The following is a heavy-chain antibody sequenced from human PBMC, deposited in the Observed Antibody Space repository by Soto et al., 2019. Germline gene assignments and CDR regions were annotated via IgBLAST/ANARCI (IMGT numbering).Heavy chain of an antibody. CDR1: GGTFSSYA. Sequence: QVQLVQSGAKVKKPGSSVKVSCRASGGTFSSYAINWVRQAPGQGLEWMGGIIPVLGTEDYSQKFQGRVTITADESTSTAYMELSSLRSEDAAVYYCATGTAGDSSGYWVYWGQGTLVTVSS. D-gene: IGHD3-22*01. J-gene: IGHJ4*02. CDR3: ATGTAGDSSGYWVY. V-gene: IGHV1-69*01. CDR2: IIPVLGTE.